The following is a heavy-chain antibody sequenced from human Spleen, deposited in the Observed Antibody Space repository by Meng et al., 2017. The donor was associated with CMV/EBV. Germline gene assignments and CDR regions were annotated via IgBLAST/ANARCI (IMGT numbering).Heavy chain of an antibody. CDR1: GFTFDDYG. D-gene: IGHD5-18*01. Sequence: GESLKISCAASGFTFDDYGMSWVRQAPGKGLEWVSGINWNGGSTGYADSVKGRFTISRDNNKNSLYLQMKSLRAEDTALYYCAKDGDTAIYYWGQGTLVTVSS. J-gene: IGHJ4*02. CDR2: INWNGGST. CDR3: AKDGDTAIYY. V-gene: IGHV3-20*04.